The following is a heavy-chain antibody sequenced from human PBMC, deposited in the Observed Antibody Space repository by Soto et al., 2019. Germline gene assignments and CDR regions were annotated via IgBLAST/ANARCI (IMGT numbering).Heavy chain of an antibody. CDR3: AKNGQPPYSYDGMDV. Sequence: QGQLVQSGAEVKKPGASVKVSCKASGYTFTRYGISWVRQAPGQGLEWMGWISGYNGDTNYTQKFQGRVTMTVDTSTTTAFMELTSLTSDDRAVYYCAKNGQPPYSYDGMDVWGQGTTVTVSS. D-gene: IGHD2-8*01. CDR2: ISGYNGDT. V-gene: IGHV1-18*01. CDR1: GYTFTRYG. J-gene: IGHJ6*02.